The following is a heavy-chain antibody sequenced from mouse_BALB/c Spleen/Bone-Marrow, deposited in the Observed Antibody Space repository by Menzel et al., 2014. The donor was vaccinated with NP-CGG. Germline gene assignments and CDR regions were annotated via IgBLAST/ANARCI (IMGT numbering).Heavy chain of an antibody. J-gene: IGHJ2*01. CDR3: ARDKGGILFDY. CDR1: GFTFTDYY. Sequence: EVMLVESGGGLVQPGGSLRLSCATSGFTFTDYYMNWVRQPPGKALEWLGFIRNKANGYTTEYSASVKGRFTISRDNSQSILCLQMNTLRAEDSATYYCARDKGGILFDYWGQGTTLTVSS. D-gene: IGHD1-1*02. CDR2: IRNKANGYTT. V-gene: IGHV7-3*02.